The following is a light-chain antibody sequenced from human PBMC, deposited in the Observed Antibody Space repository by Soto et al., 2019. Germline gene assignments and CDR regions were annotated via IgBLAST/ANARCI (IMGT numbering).Light chain of an antibody. CDR1: QNIRAW. CDR3: QHYLSTRA. CDR2: GAS. V-gene: IGKV1-5*03. Sequence: DIHMTQSPSTLSASVGDRVTITCRAGQNIRAWLAWYQQKPGKAPNLLIYGASTLDSGVPSRFSGSGSGTEFTLTITILQPDDFGTYYGQHYLSTRAFGQGTK. J-gene: IGKJ1*01.